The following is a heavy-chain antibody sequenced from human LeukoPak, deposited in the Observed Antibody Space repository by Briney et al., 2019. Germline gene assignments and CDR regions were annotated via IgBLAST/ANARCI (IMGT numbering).Heavy chain of an antibody. Sequence: PGRSLRLSCTASGFTFGDYAMSWVRQAPGKGLEWVGFIRSKAYGGTTEYAASVKVRFTISRDDSKSIAYLQMNSLKTEDTAVYYCTRTRCSGGSCYFDYWGQGTLVTVSS. J-gene: IGHJ4*02. D-gene: IGHD2-15*01. CDR2: IRSKAYGGTT. CDR3: TRTRCSGGSCYFDY. CDR1: GFTFGDYA. V-gene: IGHV3-49*04.